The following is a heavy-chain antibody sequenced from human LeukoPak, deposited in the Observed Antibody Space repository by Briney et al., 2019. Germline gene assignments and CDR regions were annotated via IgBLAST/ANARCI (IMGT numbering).Heavy chain of an antibody. V-gene: IGHV4-39*07. D-gene: IGHD5-18*01. J-gene: IGHJ5*02. CDR3: ARGVYNYGGHNWFDP. Sequence: PSETLSLTCNVSGGSISNRAYYWAWIRQPPGKGLEWIGSVFYSGSKYSNPSLESRLTISVDTSKNQFSLKLSSVTAADTAVYYCARGVYNYGGHNWFDPWGQGTLVTVSS. CDR1: GGSISNRAYY. CDR2: VFYSGSK.